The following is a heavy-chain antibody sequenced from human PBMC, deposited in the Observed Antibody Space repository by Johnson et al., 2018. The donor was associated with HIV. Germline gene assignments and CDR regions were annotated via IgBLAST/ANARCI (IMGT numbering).Heavy chain of an antibody. D-gene: IGHD6-19*01. V-gene: IGHV3-30*03. CDR1: GFTVSSNY. J-gene: IGHJ3*02. CDR3: ARDHSSGPDAFDI. Sequence: VQVVESGGGLIQPGGSLRLSCAASGFTVSSNYMSWVRQAPGKGLEWVAVISYDGSNKYYADSVKGRFTISRDNSKNTLYLQMNSLRAEDTAVCYCARDHSSGPDAFDIWGQGTMVTVSS. CDR2: ISYDGSNK.